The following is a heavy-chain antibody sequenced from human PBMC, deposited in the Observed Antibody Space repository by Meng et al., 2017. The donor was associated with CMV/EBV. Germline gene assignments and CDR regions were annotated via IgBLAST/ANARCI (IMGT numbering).Heavy chain of an antibody. CDR3: ARDRLTGEAFDI. V-gene: IGHV1-69*16. CDR1: GGTFSSYT. Sequence: SVKVSCKASGGTFSSYTISWVRQAPGQGLEWMGWIIPILGIANYAQKFQGRVTITTDESTSTAYMELSSLRSEDTAVYYCARDRLTGEAFDIWGQGTMVTVSS. CDR2: IIPILGIA. J-gene: IGHJ3*02. D-gene: IGHD3-16*01.